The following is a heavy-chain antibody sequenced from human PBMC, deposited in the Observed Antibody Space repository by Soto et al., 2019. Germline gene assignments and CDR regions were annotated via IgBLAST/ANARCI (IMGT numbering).Heavy chain of an antibody. V-gene: IGHV3-9*01. CDR2: ISWNSGSI. CDR1: GFTFDDYA. Sequence: DVQLVESGGGLVQPGRSLRLSCAASGFTFDDYAMHWVRQAPGKGLEWVSGISWNSGSIGYADSVKGRFTISRDNAKNYLYLQMKSLRAEDTALYYCAKSRYSRSSGFFDIWGQGTMVTVSS. CDR3: AKSRYSRSSGFFDI. D-gene: IGHD6-6*01. J-gene: IGHJ3*02.